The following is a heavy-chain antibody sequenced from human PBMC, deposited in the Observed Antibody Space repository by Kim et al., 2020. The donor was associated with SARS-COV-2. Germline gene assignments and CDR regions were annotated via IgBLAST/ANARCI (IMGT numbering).Heavy chain of an antibody. CDR1: EYSFTSYW. V-gene: IGHV5-51*01. CDR2: IYPGDSDT. D-gene: IGHD5-12*01. Sequence: GESLKISCKGSEYSFTSYWIGWVRQMPGKGLEWMGIIYPGDSDTIYSPSFQGQVTMSADKSISTAYLQWSSLKASDTVMYYCARGGYSAYDANFDYWGQGTLVTVSS. J-gene: IGHJ4*02. CDR3: ARGGYSAYDANFDY.